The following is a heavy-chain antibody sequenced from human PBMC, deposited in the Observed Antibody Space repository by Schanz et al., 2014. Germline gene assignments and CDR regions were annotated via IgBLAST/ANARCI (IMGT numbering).Heavy chain of an antibody. CDR2: INSVGSNT. J-gene: IGHJ4*02. V-gene: IGHV3-74*02. CDR3: ARIGGSVFDY. CDR1: GFTFSSHW. Sequence: EVQLVASGGGLVQPGGSLRLSCAASGFTFSSHWMHWVRQDPGKGLVWVARINSVGSNTDYADSVTGRFTISRDNAKNTLYLQMNSLRAEDTAVYYCARIGGSVFDYWAQGTLXTVSS. D-gene: IGHD3-10*01.